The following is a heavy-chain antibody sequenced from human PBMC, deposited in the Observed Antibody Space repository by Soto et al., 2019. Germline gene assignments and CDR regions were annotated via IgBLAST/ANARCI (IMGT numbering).Heavy chain of an antibody. J-gene: IGHJ6*03. CDR1: GGTFSSYT. CDR2: IIPILGIA. D-gene: IGHD3-3*01. V-gene: IGHV1-69*02. Sequence: ASVKVSCKASGGTFSSYTISWVRQAPGQGLEWMGRIIPILGIANYAQKFQGRVTITADKSTSTAYMGLSSLRSEDTAVYYCAVSFWSGYPHTERLNNYYYMDVWGKGTTVTVSS. CDR3: AVSFWSGYPHTERLNNYYYMDV.